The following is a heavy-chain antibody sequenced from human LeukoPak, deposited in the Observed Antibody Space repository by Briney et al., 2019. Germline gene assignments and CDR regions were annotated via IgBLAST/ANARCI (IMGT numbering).Heavy chain of an antibody. CDR3: ARDVVGASHY. J-gene: IGHJ4*02. CDR2: ITSSSGSI. Sequence: GGSLRLSCAASGFSFTNYNMNWVRQAPGKGLEWISYITSSSGSIHYTDSVRGRFTISRDNAKNSLYLQMNSLRDEDTAVYYCARDVVGASHYWGQGILVTVSS. D-gene: IGHD1-26*01. V-gene: IGHV3-48*02. CDR1: GFSFTNYN.